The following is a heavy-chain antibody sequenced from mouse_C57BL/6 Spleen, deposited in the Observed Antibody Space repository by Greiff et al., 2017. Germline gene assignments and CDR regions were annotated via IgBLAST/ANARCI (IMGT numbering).Heavy chain of an antibody. J-gene: IGHJ4*01. Sequence: EVQLQQPGAELVMPGASVQLSCKASGYTFTDYNMDWVKQSPGQSLEWIGDITPNNGCTIYNQTFKGKATLTVDKSSSTAYMELRSLTSEDTAVYYCARDYGSSYDDAMDYWGQGTSVTVSA. V-gene: IGHV1-18*01. CDR1: GYTFTDYN. CDR3: ARDYGSSYDDAMDY. D-gene: IGHD1-1*01. CDR2: ITPNNGCT.